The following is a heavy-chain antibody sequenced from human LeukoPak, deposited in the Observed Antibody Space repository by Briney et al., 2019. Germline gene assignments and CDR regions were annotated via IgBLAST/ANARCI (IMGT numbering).Heavy chain of an antibody. CDR2: ISWNSGSI. V-gene: IGHV3-9*01. CDR1: GFTFGDYA. J-gene: IGHJ4*02. D-gene: IGHD5-12*01. CDR3: AKSTVYSGYAYFDH. Sequence: GGSLRLSCTASGFTFGDYAMHWVRQAPGKGLEWVSGISWNSGSIGYADSVKGRFTISRDNAKNSLYLQMNSLRAEDTALYYCAKSTVYSGYAYFDHWGQGTLVTVSS.